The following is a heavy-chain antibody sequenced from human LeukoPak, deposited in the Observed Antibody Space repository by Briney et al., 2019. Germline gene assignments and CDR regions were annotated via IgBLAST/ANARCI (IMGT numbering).Heavy chain of an antibody. CDR3: ARAAQKVYGMDV. CDR1: DGSISIYY. Sequence: SETLSLTCTVSDGSISIYYWSWIRQPPGKGLEWIGYVYSSGNTNYSPSLKGRAIISADTSKNQFSLKLSSVTAADTAVYYCARAAQKVYGMDVWGQGTTVTVSS. J-gene: IGHJ6*02. CDR2: VYSSGNT. V-gene: IGHV4-59*12.